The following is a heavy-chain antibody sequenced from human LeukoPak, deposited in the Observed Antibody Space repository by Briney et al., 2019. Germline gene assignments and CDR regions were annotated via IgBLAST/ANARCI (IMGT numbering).Heavy chain of an antibody. D-gene: IGHD3-9*01. Sequence: PGGSLRLSCAASGFTFSNYAMRWVRQAPGKGLEWVSGISGSGDSAYYADSVKGRFTISRDNSKNTLYLQMNSLRAEDTAVYYCARFTPYYDILTGYSHFDYWGQGTLVTVSS. V-gene: IGHV3-23*01. CDR1: GFTFSNYA. J-gene: IGHJ4*02. CDR3: ARFTPYYDILTGYSHFDY. CDR2: ISGSGDSA.